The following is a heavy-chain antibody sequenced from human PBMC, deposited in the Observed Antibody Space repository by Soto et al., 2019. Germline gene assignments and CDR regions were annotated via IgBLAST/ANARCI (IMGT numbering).Heavy chain of an antibody. CDR3: VMVDNYVTPTPQDV. D-gene: IGHD3-16*01. Sequence: QVQLVQSGDEVKKPGASVKVSCKAPGYIFVNYGIAWVRQAPGQGLEWMGWISPYTGNTHSASKVQGRLTMTTDTPTSTAYMDLGSLTSDDTAVYYCVMVDNYVTPTPQDVWGQGTTVTVSS. V-gene: IGHV1-18*01. CDR1: GYIFVNYG. J-gene: IGHJ6*02. CDR2: ISPYTGNT.